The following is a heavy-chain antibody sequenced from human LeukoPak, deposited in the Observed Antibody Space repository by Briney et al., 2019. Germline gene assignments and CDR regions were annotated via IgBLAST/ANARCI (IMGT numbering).Heavy chain of an antibody. CDR3: ARASRDGYNQNFDH. D-gene: IGHD5-24*01. CDR2: IYPGGSET. Sequence: GESLKISCKGLGYSFSSYWNAWVRQRPGKGLEWMGIIYPGGSETRYDPSFQGQVTISADRSTSTVYLQWSSLRASGTAMYYCARASRDGYNQNFDHWGQGTLVTVSS. V-gene: IGHV5-51*01. CDR1: GYSFSSYW. J-gene: IGHJ4*02.